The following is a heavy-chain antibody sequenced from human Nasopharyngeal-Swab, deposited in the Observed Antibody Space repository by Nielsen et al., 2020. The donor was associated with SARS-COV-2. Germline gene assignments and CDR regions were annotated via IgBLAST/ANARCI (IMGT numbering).Heavy chain of an antibody. J-gene: IGHJ6*02. CDR2: IYYSGST. CDR1: GGSISSSSYY. Sequence: SETLSLTCTVSGGSISSSSYYWGWIRQPPGKGLEWIGSIYYSGSTYCNPSLKSRVTISVDTSKNQFSLKLSSVTAADTAVYYCVGSSWYGDYYYYYGRDVWGQGTTVTVSS. CDR3: VGSSWYGDYYYYYGRDV. D-gene: IGHD6-13*01. V-gene: IGHV4-39*07.